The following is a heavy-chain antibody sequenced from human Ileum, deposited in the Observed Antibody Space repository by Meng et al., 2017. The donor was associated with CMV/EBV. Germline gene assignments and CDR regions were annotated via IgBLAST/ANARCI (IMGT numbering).Heavy chain of an antibody. Sequence: RLSCTASGFTFDDYGMTWVRQAPGKGLEWVSSIHWDGSRIGYADSLKGRFTISRDNAKNSLYMQMNSLRAEDTALYYCARGIRELDQWGQGTLVTVSS. CDR1: GFTFDDYG. CDR2: IHWDGSRI. V-gene: IGHV3-20*04. J-gene: IGHJ4*02. D-gene: IGHD5-24*01. CDR3: ARGIRELDQ.